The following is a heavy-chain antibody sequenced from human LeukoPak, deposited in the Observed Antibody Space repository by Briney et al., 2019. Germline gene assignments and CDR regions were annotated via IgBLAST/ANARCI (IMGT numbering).Heavy chain of an antibody. J-gene: IGHJ5*02. CDR3: ARAFALGGAMVTSYWFDP. CDR2: FDPEDGET. V-gene: IGHV1-24*01. Sequence: ASVKVSCKVSGYTLTELSMHWVRQVPGKGLEWMGGFDPEDGETIYAQKFQGRVTMTEDTSTDTAYMELSRLRSDDTAVYYCARAFALGGAMVTSYWFDPWGQGTLVTVSS. D-gene: IGHD5-18*01. CDR1: GYTLTELS.